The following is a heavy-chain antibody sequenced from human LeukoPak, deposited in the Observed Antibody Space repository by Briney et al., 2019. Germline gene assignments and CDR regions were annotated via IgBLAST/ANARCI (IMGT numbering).Heavy chain of an antibody. V-gene: IGHV3-66*01. CDR1: GVILSHKP. Sequence: GGSSRLSCAAPGVILSHKPMAWVRQAPGKGLEWLSIIYTGGNTVSAESVKGRFSISRDDSRNTVHLQMNNLRDDDTAVYYCARGQIDLLRNYFDSWGPGTLVAVSS. J-gene: IGHJ4*02. CDR2: IYTGGNT. CDR3: ARGQIDLLRNYFDS. D-gene: IGHD3-22*01.